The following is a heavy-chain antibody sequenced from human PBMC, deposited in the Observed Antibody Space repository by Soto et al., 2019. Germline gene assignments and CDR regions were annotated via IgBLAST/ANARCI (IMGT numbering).Heavy chain of an antibody. D-gene: IGHD3-22*01. CDR1: GGSISSGGYY. Sequence: SETLSLTCTVSGGSISSGGYYWSWIRQHPGKGLEWIGYIYYSGSTYYNPSLKSRVTISVDTSKNQFSLKLSSVTAADTAVYYCAKDSSGYLGWFDPWGQGTLVTVSS. CDR3: AKDSSGYLGWFDP. CDR2: IYYSGST. V-gene: IGHV4-31*03. J-gene: IGHJ5*02.